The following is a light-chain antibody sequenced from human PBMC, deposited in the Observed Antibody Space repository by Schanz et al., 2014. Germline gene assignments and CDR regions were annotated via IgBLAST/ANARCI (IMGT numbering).Light chain of an antibody. J-gene: IGKJ1*01. CDR3: QVGT. CDR2: DAS. V-gene: IGKV3-11*01. Sequence: EIVLTQSPATLSLSPGERATLSCRASQSVSSYLAWYQQKPGQAPRLLIYDASNRATGIPARFSGSGSGTDFTLTISSLEPEDFAVYYCQVGTFGQGTKVEIK. CDR1: QSVSSY.